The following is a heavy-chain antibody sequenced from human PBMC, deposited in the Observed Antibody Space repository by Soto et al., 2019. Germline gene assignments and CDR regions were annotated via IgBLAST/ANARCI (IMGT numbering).Heavy chain of an antibody. CDR2: VYHSGST. J-gene: IGHJ6*02. CDR1: GASVSSGDNY. Sequence: QVQLQESGPGLVKPSQTLSLTCAVSGASVSSGDNYWTWIRQHPGKGLEWIGYVYHSGSTYYSPSLKSRVQISIDPSKNRFSLRLSSVTAADTAVYYCTRDGRYGMDVWGQGTTVTVSS. V-gene: IGHV4-31*11. CDR3: TRDGRYGMDV.